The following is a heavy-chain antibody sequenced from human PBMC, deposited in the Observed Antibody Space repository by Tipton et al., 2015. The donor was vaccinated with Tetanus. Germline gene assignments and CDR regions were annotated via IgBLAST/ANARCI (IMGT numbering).Heavy chain of an antibody. V-gene: IGHV4-61*08. CDR3: AGGLVRWYEP. Sequence: TLSLTCTVSGGSLRGGDHYWSWIRQPPGKGLEWLAYISTSGSANSNYFLKSRITVSRDTSKNYFSLNLASVTAADTAVYSCAGGLVRWYEPWGRGTLVTVSS. CDR2: ISTSGSA. D-gene: IGHD3-10*01. J-gene: IGHJ5*02. CDR1: GGSLRGGDHY.